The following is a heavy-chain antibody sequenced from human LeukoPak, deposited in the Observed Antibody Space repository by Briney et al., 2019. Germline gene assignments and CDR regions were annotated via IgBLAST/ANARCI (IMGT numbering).Heavy chain of an antibody. J-gene: IGHJ5*02. CDR2: ISSSSSYT. CDR1: GFTFSDYY. CDR3: ARSYYDFWSGSNWFDP. V-gene: IGHV3-11*06. D-gene: IGHD3-3*01. Sequence: PGGSLRLSCAASGFTFSDYYMSWIRQAPGKGLEWVSYISSSSSYTNYADSVKGRFTISRDNAKSSLYLQMNSLRAEDTAVYYCARSYYDFWSGSNWFDPWGQGTLVTVSS.